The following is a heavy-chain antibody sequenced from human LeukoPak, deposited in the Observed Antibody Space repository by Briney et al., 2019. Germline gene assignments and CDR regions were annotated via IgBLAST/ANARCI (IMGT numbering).Heavy chain of an antibody. CDR2: SHTGGSI. Sequence: SETLSLTCTVSGVSISGFYWNWIRQPPRKGLEWVGYSHTGGSISSNPSLNSRVAFSMATSKNQVSLRLNSVTATDTAVYYCARRRGGFGEGEFDYWGQGIPVTVST. CDR3: ARRRGGFGEGEFDY. D-gene: IGHD3-10*01. CDR1: GVSISGFY. J-gene: IGHJ4*02. V-gene: IGHV4-4*08.